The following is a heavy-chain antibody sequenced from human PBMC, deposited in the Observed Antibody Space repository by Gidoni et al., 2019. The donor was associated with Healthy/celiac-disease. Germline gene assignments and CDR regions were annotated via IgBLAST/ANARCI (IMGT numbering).Heavy chain of an antibody. Sequence: EVQLLESGGGLVQPGGSLRLSCAASGFTFSSYAMSWVRQAPGKGLEWVSAISGSGGSTYYADSVKGRFTISRDNSKNTLYLQMNSLRAEDTAVYYCAKGAENLVEEYYYYYGMDVWGQGTTVTVSS. V-gene: IGHV3-23*01. D-gene: IGHD3-9*01. CDR3: AKGAENLVEEYYYYYGMDV. CDR2: ISGSGGST. J-gene: IGHJ6*02. CDR1: GFTFSSYA.